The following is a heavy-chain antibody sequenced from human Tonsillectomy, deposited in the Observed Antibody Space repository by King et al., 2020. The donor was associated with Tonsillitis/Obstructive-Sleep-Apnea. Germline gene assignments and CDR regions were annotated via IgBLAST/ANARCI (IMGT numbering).Heavy chain of an antibody. CDR1: GFSLSNAKMG. Sequence: VTLKESGPVLVKPTETLTLTCTVSGFSLSNAKMGVSWIRQPPGKALEWLEHIFSNDEKSYSTSLKSRLTISKDTSKSQVVLTMTNMDPVDTATYYCARTDIVATIMDYYYYMDVWGKGTTVTVSS. D-gene: IGHD5-12*01. J-gene: IGHJ6*03. V-gene: IGHV2-26*01. CDR3: ARTDIVATIMDYYYYMDV. CDR2: IFSNDEK.